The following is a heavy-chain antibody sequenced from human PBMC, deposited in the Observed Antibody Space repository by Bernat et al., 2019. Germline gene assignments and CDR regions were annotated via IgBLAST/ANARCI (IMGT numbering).Heavy chain of an antibody. Sequence: QVQLQESGPGLVKPSQTLSLTCTVSGGSISSGGYYWSWIRQHPGKGLEWIGYIYYSGSTYYNPSLKSRVTISVDTSKNQFSLKPSSVTAADTAVYYCARGISDSSSWEGYWYFDLWGRGTLVTVSS. D-gene: IGHD6-13*01. V-gene: IGHV4-31*03. CDR3: ARGISDSSSWEGYWYFDL. CDR1: GGSISSGGYY. J-gene: IGHJ2*01. CDR2: IYYSGST.